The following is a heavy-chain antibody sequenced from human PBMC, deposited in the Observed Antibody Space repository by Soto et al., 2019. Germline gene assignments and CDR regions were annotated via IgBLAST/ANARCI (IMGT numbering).Heavy chain of an antibody. CDR2: VAENGYI. CDR3: ARNRYDGDDFDY. V-gene: IGHV4-4*02. Sequence: QVQLQESGPGLVKPSETLSLTCTVSSGSISSSRWWSWVRQSPGKGLEWIGEVAENGYIHCIPSLKSRLTISLDKSKNRFSLRLTSVTAADTALYYCARNRYDGDDFDYWGQGALVTVSS. CDR1: SGSISSSRW. J-gene: IGHJ4*02. D-gene: IGHD5-12*01.